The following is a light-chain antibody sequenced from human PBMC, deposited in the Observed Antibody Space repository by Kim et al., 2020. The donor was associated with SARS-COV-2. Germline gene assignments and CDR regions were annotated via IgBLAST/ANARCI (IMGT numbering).Light chain of an antibody. CDR2: DAS. Sequence: EIVLTQSPGTLSLSPGERATLSCRASQSVNSNYFAWYQQKPGQAPRLLIYDASNRATGIPDRFSGSGSGTDFTLTIIRLEPEDFAVYYCQQYGTSPVTFGQGTRLEI. CDR1: QSVNSNY. V-gene: IGKV3-20*01. J-gene: IGKJ5*01. CDR3: QQYGTSPVT.